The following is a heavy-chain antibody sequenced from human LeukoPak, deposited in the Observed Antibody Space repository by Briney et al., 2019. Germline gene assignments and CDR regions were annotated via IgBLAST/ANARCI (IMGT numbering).Heavy chain of an antibody. CDR2: ISGSGGST. D-gene: IGHD2-2*01. CDR3: AKDLYCSSTSCYEAVY. Sequence: GGSLRLSCAASGFTFSSYDMSWVRQAPGKGLEWVSSISGSGGSTYYADSVKGRFTISRDNSKNTLYLQMNSLRAEDTAVYYCAKDLYCSSTSCYEAVYGSQGTLVTVS. J-gene: IGHJ4*02. V-gene: IGHV3-23*01. CDR1: GFTFSSYD.